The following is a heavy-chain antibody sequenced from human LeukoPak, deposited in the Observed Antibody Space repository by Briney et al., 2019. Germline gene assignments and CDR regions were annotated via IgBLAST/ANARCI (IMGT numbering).Heavy chain of an antibody. V-gene: IGHV4-59*01. CDR3: ARETTTYCSGTSCYKGPILDS. Sequence: SETLSLTCTVSGGSLIDYYWAWIRQPRGKGLEWIGYSYYRGYTNYNPSLKSRVTISVNTSKNQFSLKLNSVTAADTAVYYCARETTTYCSGTSCYKGPILDSWGQGTLVTVSS. D-gene: IGHD2-2*01. CDR1: GGSLIDYY. CDR2: SYYRGYT. J-gene: IGHJ4*02.